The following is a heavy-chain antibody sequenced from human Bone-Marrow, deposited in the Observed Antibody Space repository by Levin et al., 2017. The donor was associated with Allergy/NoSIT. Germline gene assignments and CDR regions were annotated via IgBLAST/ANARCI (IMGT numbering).Heavy chain of an antibody. CDR1: GYTFTSYG. Sequence: GASVKVSCKASGYTFTSYGISWVRQAPGQGLEWMGWISAYNGNTNYAQKLQGRVTMTTDTSTSTAYMELRSLRSDDTAVYYCARVLIAWQLATGGMDVWGQGTTVTVSS. CDR3: ARVLIAWQLATGGMDV. D-gene: IGHD6-6*01. J-gene: IGHJ6*02. CDR2: ISAYNGNT. V-gene: IGHV1-18*01.